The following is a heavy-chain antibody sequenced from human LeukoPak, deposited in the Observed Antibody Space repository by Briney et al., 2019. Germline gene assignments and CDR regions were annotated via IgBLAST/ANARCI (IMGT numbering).Heavy chain of an antibody. CDR1: GYSFTSYW. V-gene: IGHV5-51*01. Sequence: GESLKISCKGSGYSFTSYWIGWVRQLPGKGLEWMGIIYPGDSDTRYSPSFQGQVTISADKSISTAYLQWSSLKAPDTAMYYCARRDYYGSGSYNWFDPWGQGTLVTVSS. J-gene: IGHJ5*02. D-gene: IGHD3-10*01. CDR3: ARRDYYGSGSYNWFDP. CDR2: IYPGDSDT.